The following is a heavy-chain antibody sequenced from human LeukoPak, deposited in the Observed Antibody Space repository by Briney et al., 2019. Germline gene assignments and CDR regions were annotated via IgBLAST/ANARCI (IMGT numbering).Heavy chain of an antibody. J-gene: IGHJ3*02. D-gene: IGHD3-3*01. CDR2: IKGDGSYT. V-gene: IGHV3-74*01. CDR3: AKDRAAFWSGYYPSAFDI. Sequence: PGGSLRLSCAASGFTYSSYWMHWVRQAPGKGLVWVARIKGDGSYTFYADSVKGRFTISRDNSKNTLYLQMNSLRAEDTAVYYCAKDRAAFWSGYYPSAFDIWGQGTMVTVSS. CDR1: GFTYSSYW.